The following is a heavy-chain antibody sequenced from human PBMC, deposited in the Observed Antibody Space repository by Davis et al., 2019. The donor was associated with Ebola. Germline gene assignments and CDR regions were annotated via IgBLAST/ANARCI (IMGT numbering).Heavy chain of an antibody. V-gene: IGHV3-15*01. CDR3: AKDWDIVVVPAAIQVR. Sequence: GESLKISCAASGFTFSNAWMSWVRRAPGKGLEWVGRIKSKTDGGTTDYAAPVKGRFTISRDDSKNTLYLQMNSLRAEDTAVYYCAKDWDIVVVPAAIQVRWGQGTLVTVSS. CDR1: GFTFSNAW. CDR2: IKSKTDGGTT. D-gene: IGHD2-2*02. J-gene: IGHJ4*02.